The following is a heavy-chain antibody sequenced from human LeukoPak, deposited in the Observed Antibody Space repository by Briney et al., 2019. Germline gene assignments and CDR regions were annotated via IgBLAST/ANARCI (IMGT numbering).Heavy chain of an antibody. D-gene: IGHD4-17*01. CDR3: ARDYGDAFDV. Sequence: GGSLRLSCAASGVTLSPYGMHWVRQAPGKGLVWVSLINSDGSSTNYADSVKGRFTISRDNAKNTLYLQMNSLRAEDTAVYYCARDYGDAFDVWGQGTMVTVSS. J-gene: IGHJ3*01. V-gene: IGHV3-74*01. CDR2: INSDGSST. CDR1: GVTLSPYG.